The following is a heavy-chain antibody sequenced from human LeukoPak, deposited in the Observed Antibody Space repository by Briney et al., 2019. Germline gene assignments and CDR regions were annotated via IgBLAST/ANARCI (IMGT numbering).Heavy chain of an antibody. CDR3: TRVSSGWYHTSGYFQH. CDR1: GFTFGDYA. D-gene: IGHD6-19*01. V-gene: IGHV3-49*04. CDR2: IRSKAYGGTT. Sequence: QPGRSLRLSCTASGFTFGDYAMRWVRQAPGKGLEWVGFIRSKAYGGTTEYAASVKGRFTISRDDSKSIAYLQMNSLKTEDTAVYYCTRVSSGWYHTSGYFQHWGQGTLVTVSS. J-gene: IGHJ1*01.